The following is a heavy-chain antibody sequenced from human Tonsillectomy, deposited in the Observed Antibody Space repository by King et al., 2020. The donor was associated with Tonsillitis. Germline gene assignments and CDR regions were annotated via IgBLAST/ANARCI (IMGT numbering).Heavy chain of an antibody. D-gene: IGHD3-10*01. CDR1: GYTFTGYH. V-gene: IGHV1-2*02. Sequence: QLVQSGAEVNKPGASVKVSCKASGYTFTGYHMHWVRQARGQGLEWMGWISPNSGGTNYAQMFQGRVTMTRDTSTTTAYMELSGLRSDDTAVYYCAKIGTAYGAFDIWGQGTMVTVSS. CDR2: ISPNSGGT. J-gene: IGHJ3*02. CDR3: AKIGTAYGAFDI.